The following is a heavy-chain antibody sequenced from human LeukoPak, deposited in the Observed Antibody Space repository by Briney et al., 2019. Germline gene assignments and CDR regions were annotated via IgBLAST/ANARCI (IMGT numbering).Heavy chain of an antibody. CDR1: GFTFSAYW. D-gene: IGHD2-15*01. CDR3: ARDRPRFCSGGTCYNTNTFDY. CDR2: INNVGTTT. J-gene: IGHJ4*02. V-gene: IGHV3-74*01. Sequence: GGSLRLSCAASGFTFSAYWMHWVRQAPGKGLEWVSLINNVGTTTNYADSVKGRFTISRDNAKNTLYPQINSLRADDTAVYYCARDRPRFCSGGTCYNTNTFDYWGQGTLVTVSS.